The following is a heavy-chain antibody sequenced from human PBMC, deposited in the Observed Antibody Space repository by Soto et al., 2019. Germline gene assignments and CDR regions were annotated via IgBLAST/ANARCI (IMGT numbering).Heavy chain of an antibody. CDR2: INHSGST. D-gene: IGHD1-26*01. Sequence: SETLSLTCAVYGGSFSGYYWSWIRQPPGKGLEWIGEINHSGSTNYNPSLKSRVTISVDTSKNQFSLKLSSVTAADTAVYYCARVSGSYYYGMDVWGQGTTVTVS. V-gene: IGHV4-34*01. CDR3: ARVSGSYYYGMDV. J-gene: IGHJ6*02. CDR1: GGSFSGYY.